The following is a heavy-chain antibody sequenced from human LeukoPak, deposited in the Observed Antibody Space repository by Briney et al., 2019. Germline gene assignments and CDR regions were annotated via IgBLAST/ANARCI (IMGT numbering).Heavy chain of an antibody. D-gene: IGHD3-10*01. V-gene: IGHV3-23*01. Sequence: PGGSLRLSCAASGFTFSSCALSWVRQAPGKGLEWVSTVSVNGGTTYYADSVKGRFTISRDNSKNTLYLQMNSLRAEDTAVYFCAKELHGSGNYAFDYWGQGTLVTASS. CDR3: AKELHGSGNYAFDY. CDR1: GFTFSSCA. J-gene: IGHJ4*02. CDR2: VSVNGGTT.